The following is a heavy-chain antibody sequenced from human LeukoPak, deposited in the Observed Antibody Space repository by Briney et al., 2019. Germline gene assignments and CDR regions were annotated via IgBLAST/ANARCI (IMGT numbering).Heavy chain of an antibody. V-gene: IGHV4-59*01. CDR2: IYYSGST. CDR1: GGSISSYY. Sequence: PSETLSLTCTVSGGSISSYYWSWIRQPPGKGLEWIGYIYYSGSTNYNPSLKSRVTISVDTSKNQFSLKLSSVTAADTAVYYCARDRVSGRIFDYGAQETLVTVSS. J-gene: IGHJ4*02. CDR3: ARDRVSGRIFDY. D-gene: IGHD3-10*01.